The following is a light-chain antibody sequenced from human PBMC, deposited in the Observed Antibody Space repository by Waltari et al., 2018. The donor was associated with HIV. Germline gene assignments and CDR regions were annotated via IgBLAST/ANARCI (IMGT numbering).Light chain of an antibody. Sequence: DIVMTQSPDSLAMSLGERATINCRSSPSLFHGSNNKNRLAWYQQKPGQPPKLLISWAATRESGVADRVSGSGSGTDFTLTINSLQAEDVAVYYCQQFSLSPPLTFGGGTKVEI. CDR2: WAA. V-gene: IGKV4-1*01. CDR1: PSLFHGSNNKNR. CDR3: QQFSLSPPLT. J-gene: IGKJ4*01.